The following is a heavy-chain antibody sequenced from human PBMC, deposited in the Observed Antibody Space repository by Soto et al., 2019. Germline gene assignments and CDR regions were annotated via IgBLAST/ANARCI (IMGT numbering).Heavy chain of an antibody. CDR3: ARAGVTPDFFDY. CDR2: IESGGSI. V-gene: IGHV3-53*01. CDR1: GFSVRTNY. D-gene: IGHD2-21*02. Sequence: GGSLRLSCAASGFSVRTNYMSWVRQAPGKGLEWVSVIESGGSIYYADSVRGRFIISRDYAKNTVYLQMNTLRVEDTAVYYCARAGVTPDFFDYWGQGTLVTVSS. J-gene: IGHJ4*02.